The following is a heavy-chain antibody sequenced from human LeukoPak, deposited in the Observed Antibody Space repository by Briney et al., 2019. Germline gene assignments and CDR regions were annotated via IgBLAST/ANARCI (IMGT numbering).Heavy chain of an antibody. D-gene: IGHD1-1*01. V-gene: IGHV3-30-3*01. J-gene: IGHJ5*02. CDR1: EFSFSNFS. CDR3: AREDNPLWFDP. CDR2: ISYDGSIR. Sequence: PGGSLRLSCAASEFSFSNFSMYWVRQAPGKGLEWLAVISYDGSIRYYADSVKGRFTTSRDNSNNTVHLQMNSLRPDDSALYYCAREDNPLWFDPWGQGTLVTVSS.